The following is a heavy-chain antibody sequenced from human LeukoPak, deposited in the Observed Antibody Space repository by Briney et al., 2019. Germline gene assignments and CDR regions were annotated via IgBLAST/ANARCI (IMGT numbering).Heavy chain of an antibody. CDR1: GDSITSDGYF. J-gene: IGHJ4*02. V-gene: IGHV4-61*02. D-gene: IGHD3-3*01. CDR2: IYTSGST. Sequence: SETLSLTCSVSGDSITSDGYFWSWIRQPAGKGLEWIGRIYTSGSTNYNPSLKSRVTISVDTSKNQFSLKLSSVTAADTAVYYCARHPNYDFWTMRDYWGQGTLVTVSS. CDR3: ARHPNYDFWTMRDY.